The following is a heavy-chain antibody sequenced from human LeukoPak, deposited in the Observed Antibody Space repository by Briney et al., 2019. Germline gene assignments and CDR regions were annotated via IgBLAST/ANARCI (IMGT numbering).Heavy chain of an antibody. CDR1: NYSINNSLY. D-gene: IGHD4-17*01. Sequence: KPSETLSLNCSGSNYSINNSLYLGWLRQPPGKGLEWIGSIYRSGSTFYDPPLKIPVTTALATSKNQFSLKLSSVTAADTAVYFCARGSYGYYMDVWGKGTTVTVSS. CDR3: ARGSYGYYMDV. CDR2: IYRSGST. J-gene: IGHJ6*03. V-gene: IGHV4-38-2*02.